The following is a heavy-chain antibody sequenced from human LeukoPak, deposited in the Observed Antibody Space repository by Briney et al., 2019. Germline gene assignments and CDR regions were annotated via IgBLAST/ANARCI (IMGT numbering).Heavy chain of an antibody. J-gene: IGHJ4*02. V-gene: IGHV4-59*12. CDR3: ARRRGYYRVWEY. D-gene: IGHD3-22*01. CDR2: IYYSGST. Sequence: SETLSLTCTVSGGSISSYYWSWIRQPPGKGLEWIGYIYYSGSTNYNPSLKSRVTISVDTSKNQFSLKLSSVTAADTAVYYCARRRGYYRVWEYWGQGTLVTVSS. CDR1: GGSISSYY.